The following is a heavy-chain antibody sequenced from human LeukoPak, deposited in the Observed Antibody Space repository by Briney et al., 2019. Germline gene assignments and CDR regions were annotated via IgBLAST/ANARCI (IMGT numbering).Heavy chain of an antibody. CDR1: GFTFSSYA. D-gene: IGHD3-10*01. J-gene: IGHJ4*02. CDR2: ISYDGSNK. V-gene: IGHV3-30-3*01. CDR3: AREGYYGSGSPPSLYFDY. Sequence: GGSLRLSCAASGFTFSSYAMHWVRQAPGKGLEWVAVISYDGSNKYYADSVKGRYTISRDNSKNTLYLQMNSLRAEDTAIYYCAREGYYGSGSPPSLYFDYWGQGTLVTVSS.